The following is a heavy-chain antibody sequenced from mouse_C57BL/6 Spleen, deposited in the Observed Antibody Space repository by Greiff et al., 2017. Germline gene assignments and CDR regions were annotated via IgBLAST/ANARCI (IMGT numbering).Heavy chain of an antibody. CDR1: GYTFTSYW. Sequence: VQLQQPGAELVRPGSSVKLSCKASGYTFTSYWMHWVQQRPIQGLEWIGNIDPSDSETPYNQKFKDKATLTVDKSSSTAYMQLSSLTSEDSAVYYCARSTMITTDYAMDYWGQGTSVTVSS. J-gene: IGHJ4*01. D-gene: IGHD2-4*01. CDR2: IDPSDSET. V-gene: IGHV1-52*01. CDR3: ARSTMITTDYAMDY.